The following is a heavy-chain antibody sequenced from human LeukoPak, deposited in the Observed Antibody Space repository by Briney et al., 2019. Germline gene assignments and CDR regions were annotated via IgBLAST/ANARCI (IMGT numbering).Heavy chain of an antibody. Sequence: SVKVSCKASGGTFSSYTICWVRQAPGQGLEWMGRIIPILGIANYAQKFQGRVTITADKSTSTAYMELSSLRSEDTAVYYCARAGDSSGYWAPFDYWGQGTLVTVSS. V-gene: IGHV1-69*02. CDR1: GGTFSSYT. J-gene: IGHJ4*02. CDR3: ARAGDSSGYWAPFDY. CDR2: IIPILGIA. D-gene: IGHD3-22*01.